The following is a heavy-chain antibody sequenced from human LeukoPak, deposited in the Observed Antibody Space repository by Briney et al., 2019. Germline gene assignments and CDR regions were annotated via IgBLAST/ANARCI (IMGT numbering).Heavy chain of an antibody. CDR2: IYTSGST. CDR1: GGSISSYY. V-gene: IGHV4-4*07. Sequence: SETLSLTCTVSGGSISSYYWSWIRQPAGKGLEWIGRIYTSGSTNYNPSLKSRVTISVDTSKNQFSLKLTSVTAADTAVYYCARDQAAGGYYYYRGLDVWGQGTTVTVSS. J-gene: IGHJ6*02. D-gene: IGHD6-25*01. CDR3: ARDQAAGGYYYYRGLDV.